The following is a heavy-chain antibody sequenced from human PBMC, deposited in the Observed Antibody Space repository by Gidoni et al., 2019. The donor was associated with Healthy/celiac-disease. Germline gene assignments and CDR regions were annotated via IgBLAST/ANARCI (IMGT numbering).Heavy chain of an antibody. CDR2: IITIFGTA. V-gene: IGHV1-69*01. D-gene: IGHD1-7*01. CDR3: ARYQTHLELELYYFDY. Sequence: QVQLVQSGAEVQKPGSSVKVSCKASGGTVSSYAISWVRQATGQGLEWMGGIITIFGTANYAQKFQGRVTITAYESTSTAYMELSSLGSEDTAVYYCARYQTHLELELYYFDYWGQGTLVTVSS. J-gene: IGHJ4*02. CDR1: GGTVSSYA.